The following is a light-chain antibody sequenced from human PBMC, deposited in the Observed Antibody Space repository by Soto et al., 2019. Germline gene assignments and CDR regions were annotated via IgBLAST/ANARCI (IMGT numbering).Light chain of an antibody. CDR2: RAS. V-gene: IGKV1-5*03. CDR3: QQYESYST. J-gene: IGKJ4*01. Sequence: DIQMTQSPSTLSASVGDRVTITCRASQSISNWLAWYQQKPGKAPKLLIYRASSLEGGVPSRFSGSGSGTEFTLTLSGLQPDDFATYYCQQYESYSTFGGGTKVEI. CDR1: QSISNW.